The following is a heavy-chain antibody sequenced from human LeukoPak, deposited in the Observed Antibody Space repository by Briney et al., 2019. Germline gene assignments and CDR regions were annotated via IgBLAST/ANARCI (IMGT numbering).Heavy chain of an antibody. V-gene: IGHV3-30*04. J-gene: IGHJ4*02. CDR1: GFTFSSYA. Sequence: GGSLRLSCAASGFTFSSYAMHWVRQTPGKGLEWVAVISYDGSNKYYADSVKGRFTISRDNSKNTLYLQMNSLRAEDTAVYYCAREGFDSSLSGYFDYWGQGTLVTVSS. CDR3: AREGFDSSLSGYFDY. D-gene: IGHD6-6*01. CDR2: ISYDGSNK.